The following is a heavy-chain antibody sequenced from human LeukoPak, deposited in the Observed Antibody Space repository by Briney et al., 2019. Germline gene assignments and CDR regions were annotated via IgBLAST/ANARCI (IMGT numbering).Heavy chain of an antibody. CDR1: GGTFSSYA. CDR2: IIPIFGTA. J-gene: IGHJ6*03. V-gene: IGHV1-69*05. D-gene: IGHD2-2*02. Sequence: SVKVSCKASGGTFSSYAISWVRQAPGQGLEWMGGIIPIFGTANYAQKFQGRVTITTDVSTSTAYMELSSLRSEDTAVYYCARVRWICSSTSCYNVPGRDYYYDMDVWSKGTTVTVSS. CDR3: ARVRWICSSTSCYNVPGRDYYYDMDV.